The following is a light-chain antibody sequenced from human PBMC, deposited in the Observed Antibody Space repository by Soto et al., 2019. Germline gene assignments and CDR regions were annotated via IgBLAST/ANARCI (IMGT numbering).Light chain of an antibody. CDR1: SSDVGGYND. V-gene: IGLV2-14*01. CDR2: EVS. Sequence: QSALTQPASVSGSPGQSITISCTGTSSDVGGYNDVSWYQQHPGKAPKLMIFEVSNRPSGVSHRFSGSKSGNTASLTISGLQAEDEADYYCTSYTSSSTLVFGGGTKVTVL. CDR3: TSYTSSSTLV. J-gene: IGLJ2*01.